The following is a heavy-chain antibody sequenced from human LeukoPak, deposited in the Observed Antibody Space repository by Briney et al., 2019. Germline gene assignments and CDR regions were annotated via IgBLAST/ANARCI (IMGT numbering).Heavy chain of an antibody. CDR1: GYVFTNYG. J-gene: IGHJ4*02. CDR3: EREKYCSGDTCSSGAIDS. V-gene: IGHV1-18*01. CDR2: IGPYNGYT. Sequence: GASVKVSCKASGYVFTNYGISWVRQAPGQGLEWMGWIGPYNGYTNYAQKLQGRVTLTTDTSTSTAYMDLRSLRSDDTAVYYCEREKYCSGDTCSSGAIDSWGQGTLVTVSS. D-gene: IGHD2-15*01.